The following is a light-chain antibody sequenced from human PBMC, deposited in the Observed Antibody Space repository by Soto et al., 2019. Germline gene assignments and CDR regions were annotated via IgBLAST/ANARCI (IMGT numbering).Light chain of an antibody. CDR2: EVN. CDR1: NSDVGKYNF. Sequence: QSVLTQPASVSGSPGQSITISCTGTNSDVGKYNFVSWYQQCPGKAPQLIIYEVNKRPSGVSNRFSGSKSGNTASLTISGLQAEDEADYTCCSRADSCTWVFGGGTKLTVL. CDR3: CSRADSCTWV. V-gene: IGLV2-23*02. J-gene: IGLJ3*02.